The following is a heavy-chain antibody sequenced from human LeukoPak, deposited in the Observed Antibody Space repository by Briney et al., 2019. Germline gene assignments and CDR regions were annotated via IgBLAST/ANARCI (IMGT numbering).Heavy chain of an antibody. V-gene: IGHV4-34*01. CDR3: ARDNMVGSYGYDY. D-gene: IGHD5-18*01. J-gene: IGHJ4*02. CDR2: INHSGST. Sequence: SETLSLTCAVYGGSFSGYYWSWIRQPPGKGLEWIGEINHSGSTNYNPSLKSRVTISVDTSKNQFSLKLSSVTAADTAVYYCARDNMVGSYGYDYWGQGTLVTVSS. CDR1: GGSFSGYY.